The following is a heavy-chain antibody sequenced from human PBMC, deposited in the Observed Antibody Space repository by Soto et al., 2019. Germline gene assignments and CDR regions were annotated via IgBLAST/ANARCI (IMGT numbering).Heavy chain of an antibody. CDR3: AKAGPVAVAGTPPDARGGVYYYYYMDV. CDR2: ISGSGGST. V-gene: IGHV3-23*01. CDR1: GFTFSSYA. J-gene: IGHJ6*03. Sequence: GGSLRLSCAASGFTFSSYAMSWVRQAPGKGLEWVSAISGSGGSTYYADSVKGRFTISRDNSKNTLYLQMNSLRAADKAVYYCAKAGPVAVAGTPPDARGGVYYYYYMDVWGKGTTVTVSS. D-gene: IGHD6-19*01.